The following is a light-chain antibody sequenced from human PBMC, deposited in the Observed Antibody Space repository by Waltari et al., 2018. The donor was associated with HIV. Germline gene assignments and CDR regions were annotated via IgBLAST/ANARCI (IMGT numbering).Light chain of an antibody. Sequence: DIVMTQSPDSMNVFLGERATINCKPSQSVLYSSNNKNYLAWYQQKAGQPPKLLIYWASTRESGVPDRFSASGSGTDFSLTISSLQAEDVAVYYCQQYYSTPYTFGQGTKLEIK. J-gene: IGKJ2*01. V-gene: IGKV4-1*01. CDR2: WAS. CDR3: QQYYSTPYT. CDR1: QSVLYSSNNKNY.